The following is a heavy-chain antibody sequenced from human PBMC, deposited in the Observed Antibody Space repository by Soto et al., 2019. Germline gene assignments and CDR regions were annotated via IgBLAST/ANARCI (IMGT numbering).Heavy chain of an antibody. D-gene: IGHD2-21*02. CDR3: ARDGVSYCGGDCFYYYYGMDV. J-gene: IGHJ6*02. CDR1: GYTFTSYG. Sequence: ASVKVSCKASGYTFTSYGISWVRQAPGQGLEWMGWISAYNGNTNYAQKLQGRVTMTTDTSTSTAYTELRSLRSDDTAVYYCARDGVSYCGGDCFYYYYGMDVWGQGTTVTVSS. CDR2: ISAYNGNT. V-gene: IGHV1-18*01.